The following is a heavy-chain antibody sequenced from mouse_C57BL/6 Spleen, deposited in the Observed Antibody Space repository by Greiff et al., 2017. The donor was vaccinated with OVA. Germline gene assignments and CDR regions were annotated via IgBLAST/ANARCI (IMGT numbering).Heavy chain of an antibody. CDR1: GYTFTSYW. D-gene: IGHD3-2*02. CDR2: IYPGSGST. Sequence: QVQLQQPGAELVKPGASVKMSCKASGYTFTSYWITWVKQRPGQGLEWIGEIYPGSGSTNYNEKFKSKATLNVDTYSSTAYMQLISLTSEDSAVYSRAGRDSSGLGYWGQGTTLTVSS. J-gene: IGHJ2*01. CDR3: AGRDSSGLGY. V-gene: IGHV1-55*01.